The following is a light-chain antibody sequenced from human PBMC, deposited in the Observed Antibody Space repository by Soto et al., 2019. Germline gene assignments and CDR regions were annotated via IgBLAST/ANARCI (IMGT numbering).Light chain of an antibody. CDR2: EVN. V-gene: IGLV2-8*01. CDR3: RSYAGNNNVV. CDR1: SSDVGDYKF. J-gene: IGLJ2*01. Sequence: QSVLTQPPSASGSPGQSVTISCTGTSSDVGDYKFVSWYQQHPGKAPKLLMYEVNRRPSGVPDRFSGSKSGKTASLTVSGLQAEDEAEYCCRSYAGNNNVVFGGGTQLTVL.